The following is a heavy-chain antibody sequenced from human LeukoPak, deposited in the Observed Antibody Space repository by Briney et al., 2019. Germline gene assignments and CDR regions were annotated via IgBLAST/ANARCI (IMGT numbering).Heavy chain of an antibody. CDR2: ICSSSSII. D-gene: IGHD3-10*01. Sequence: GGSLRLSCATSGFTFSSYSMNWVRQAPGKKLEWVSYICSSSSIIYCADSVKGRFTISRDNAKNSLYLQMNSLRDEDTAVYYCARDITMVRGIIGYYYGMDVWGQGTTVTV. V-gene: IGHV3-48*02. CDR1: GFTFSSYS. J-gene: IGHJ6*02. CDR3: ARDITMVRGIIGYYYGMDV.